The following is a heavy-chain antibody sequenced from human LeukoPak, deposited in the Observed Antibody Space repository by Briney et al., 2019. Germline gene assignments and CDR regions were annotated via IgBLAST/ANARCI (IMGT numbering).Heavy chain of an antibody. D-gene: IGHD6-13*01. V-gene: IGHV5-51*01. CDR2: IYPSDSDT. J-gene: IGHJ4*02. CDR1: GYSFSSNW. CDR3: AGLTGIAAAGPDY. Sequence: GESLKISCKGSGYSFSSNWIGWVRQMPGKGLEWMGIIYPSDSDTRYSPSFQGQVTISADKSISTAYLQLSSLKASDTAMYYCAGLTGIAAAGPDYWGQGTLVTVSS.